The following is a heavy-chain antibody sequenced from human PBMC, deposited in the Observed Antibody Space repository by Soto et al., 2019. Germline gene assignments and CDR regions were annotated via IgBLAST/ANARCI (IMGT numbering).Heavy chain of an antibody. CDR2: ISYSGST. Sequence: LSLTCTVSGGSISSDSYYWGWIHQSPEKGLEWIASISYSGSTYYNPTLKSRLIISVDTSKSQFSLKLSSVTAADTAVYYCACIFSGGYSYGFYYNGMDGWGQGTTVTVSS. V-gene: IGHV4-39*01. D-gene: IGHD5-18*01. CDR3: ACIFSGGYSYGFYYNGMDG. CDR1: GGSISSDSYY. J-gene: IGHJ6*02.